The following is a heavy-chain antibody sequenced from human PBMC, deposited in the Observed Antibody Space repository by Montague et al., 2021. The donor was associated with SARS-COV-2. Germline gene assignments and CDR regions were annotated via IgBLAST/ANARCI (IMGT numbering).Heavy chain of an antibody. CDR1: GGSISSYY. D-gene: IGHD1-7*01. Sequence: SETLSLTCTVSGGSISSYYWSWIRQPPGKGLEWIGYIYYSGSTNYNPSLKSRVTISVDTSENQFSLKLSSVTTADTAVYYCARAAGYNWNYGYNWFDPWGQGTLVTVSS. V-gene: IGHV4-59*01. J-gene: IGHJ5*02. CDR2: IYYSGST. CDR3: ARAAGYNWNYGYNWFDP.